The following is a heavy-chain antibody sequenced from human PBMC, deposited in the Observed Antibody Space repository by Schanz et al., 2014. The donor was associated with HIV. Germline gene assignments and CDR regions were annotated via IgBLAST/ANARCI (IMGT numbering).Heavy chain of an antibody. Sequence: VQLVQSGAEVKKPGASVKVSCKASGYTFTDYYMHWVRQAPGQGLEWMGWINPNSAGTNYAQKFQGRVTMTTDTSTSTAYMELRSLRSDDTAVYYCARSPEILKVYGLGFDPWGQGTLVTVSP. CDR1: GYTFTDYY. D-gene: IGHD2-8*01. J-gene: IGHJ5*02. V-gene: IGHV1-2*02. CDR2: INPNSAGT. CDR3: ARSPEILKVYGLGFDP.